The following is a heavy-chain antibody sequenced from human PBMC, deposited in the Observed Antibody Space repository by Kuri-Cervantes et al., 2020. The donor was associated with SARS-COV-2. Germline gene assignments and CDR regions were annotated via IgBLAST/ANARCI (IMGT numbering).Heavy chain of an antibody. CDR2: IIPIFGTA. J-gene: IGHJ6*03. V-gene: IGHV1-69*05. Sequence: SVKVSCKASGGTFSSYAISWVRQAPGQGLEWMGGIIPIFGTANYAQKFQGRVTITRNTSISTAYMELSSLRSEDTAVYYCARAFPHPRFHPVKVATIEDYYYYMDVWGKGTTVTDSS. D-gene: IGHD5-12*01. CDR1: GGTFSSYA. CDR3: ARAFPHPRFHPVKVATIEDYYYYMDV.